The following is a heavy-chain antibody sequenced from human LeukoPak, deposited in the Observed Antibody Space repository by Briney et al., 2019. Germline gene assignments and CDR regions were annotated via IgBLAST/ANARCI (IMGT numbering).Heavy chain of an antibody. CDR2: ISYDGSSK. V-gene: IGHV3-30*04. J-gene: IGHJ4*02. CDR3: ARMEGD. D-gene: IGHD3-16*01. CDR1: GFTFSSYA. Sequence: YPGGSLRLSCAASGFTFSSYAMHWVRQAPGKGLEWVAVISYDGSSKYYADSVKGRFTISRDNSKNTLYLQMNSLRAEDTAVYYCARMEGDWGQGTLVTVSS.